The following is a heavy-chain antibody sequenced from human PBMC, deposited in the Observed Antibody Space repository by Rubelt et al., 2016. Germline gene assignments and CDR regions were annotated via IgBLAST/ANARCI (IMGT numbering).Heavy chain of an antibody. CDR3: ARSSTCDY. D-gene: IGHD6-13*01. CDR1: GFTFSTYA. V-gene: IGHV3-7*04. Sequence: EVQLLESGGGLVEPGGSLRLSCAVSGFTFSTYAMTWVRQAPGKRLEWVATINQNGYDKYYMDSLRGRFTVSRDNAKRSVYLQMNSLRSEDTAVYDCARSSTCDYWGQGTLVTVSS. CDR2: INQNGYDK. J-gene: IGHJ4*02.